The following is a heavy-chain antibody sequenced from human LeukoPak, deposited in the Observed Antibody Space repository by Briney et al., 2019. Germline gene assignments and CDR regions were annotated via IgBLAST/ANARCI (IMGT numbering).Heavy chain of an antibody. J-gene: IGHJ1*01. V-gene: IGHV5-51*01. CDR1: VICFTSFL. CDR3: ARSAADRSTSLYFQH. Sequence: GESMKFSSKGSVICFTSFLIGWVRQMPGKDLEWMGIIYPGDSDTRYSASFHGHVTISADRSTSTAYLQWSRLKASDTAIYYCARSAADRSTSLYFQHWGQGTLVTVSS. CDR2: IYPGDSDT. D-gene: IGHD2/OR15-2a*01.